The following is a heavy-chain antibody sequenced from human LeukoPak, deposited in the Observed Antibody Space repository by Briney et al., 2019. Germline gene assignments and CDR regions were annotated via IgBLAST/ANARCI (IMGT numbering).Heavy chain of an antibody. CDR1: GYTFTNYH. CDR2: INPDTGDK. V-gene: IGHV1-8*03. Sequence: GASVKVSCKASGYTFTNYHINWVRQASGQGLERMTWINPDTGDKGYARKFQDRVTITTDTSISTAYMELSSLSPEDTAVYFCARTTSMTASGYDYWGQGTLVSVSS. J-gene: IGHJ4*02. D-gene: IGHD2-21*02. CDR3: ARTTSMTASGYDY.